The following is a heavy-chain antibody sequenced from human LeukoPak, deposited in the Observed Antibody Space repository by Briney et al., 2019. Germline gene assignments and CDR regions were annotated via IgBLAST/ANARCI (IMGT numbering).Heavy chain of an antibody. Sequence: PGGSLRFSCVVSGISLSNYAMTWVRQAPGKGLEWVSYISERGGSTAYADSVKGRFTISRDTSLNTLYLQMNNLRGEDTAVYFCAKRGVVIRGILVIGYHQEAYHYDFWGQGVLVTVSS. J-gene: IGHJ4*02. CDR1: GISLSNYA. D-gene: IGHD3-10*01. CDR3: AKRGVVIRGILVIGYHQEAYHYDF. V-gene: IGHV3-23*01. CDR2: ISERGGST.